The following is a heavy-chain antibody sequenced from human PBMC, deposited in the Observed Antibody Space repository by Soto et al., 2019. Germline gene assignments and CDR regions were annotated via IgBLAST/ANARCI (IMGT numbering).Heavy chain of an antibody. Sequence: ASVKVSCKASGYTFTSYAMHWVRQAPGQRLEWMGWINAGNGNTKYSQKFQGRVTITRDTSASTAYMELSSLRSEDTAVYYCAREILEFLYYYYMAVWGKGTTVTVSS. V-gene: IGHV1-3*01. CDR3: AREILEFLYYYYMAV. J-gene: IGHJ6*03. D-gene: IGHD3-10*01. CDR1: GYTFTSYA. CDR2: INAGNGNT.